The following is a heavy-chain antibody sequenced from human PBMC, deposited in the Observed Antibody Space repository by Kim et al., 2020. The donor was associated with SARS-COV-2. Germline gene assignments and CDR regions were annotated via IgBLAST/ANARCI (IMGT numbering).Heavy chain of an antibody. V-gene: IGHV5-10-1*01. J-gene: IGHJ4*02. D-gene: IGHD6-13*01. CDR3: ARHFLSIAAAGPYLDY. CDR1: GYSFTSYW. Sequence: GESLKISCKGSGYSFTSYWISWVRQMPGKGLEWMGRIDPSDSYTNYSPSFQGHVTISADKSISTAYLQWSSLKASDTAMYYCARHFLSIAAAGPYLDYWGQGTLVTVSS. CDR2: IDPSDSYT.